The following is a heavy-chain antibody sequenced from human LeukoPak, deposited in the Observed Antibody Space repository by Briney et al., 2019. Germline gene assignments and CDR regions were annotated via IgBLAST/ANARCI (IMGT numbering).Heavy chain of an antibody. CDR2: INHSGST. Sequence: SETLSLTCAVYGGSFSGYYWSWIRQPPGKGLEWIGEINHSGSTNYNPSLKSRVTISVDTSKNQFSLKLSSVTAADTAVYYCARGPLTYYDFWSGYYDNWFDPWGQGTLVTVSS. D-gene: IGHD3-3*01. J-gene: IGHJ5*02. V-gene: IGHV4-34*01. CDR1: GGSFSGYY. CDR3: ARGPLTYYDFWSGYYDNWFDP.